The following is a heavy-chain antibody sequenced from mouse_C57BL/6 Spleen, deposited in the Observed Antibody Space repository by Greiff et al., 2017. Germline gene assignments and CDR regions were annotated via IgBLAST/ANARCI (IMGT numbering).Heavy chain of an antibody. D-gene: IGHD2-1*01. CDR3: ARGPSYGNLDY. CDR1: GYTFTDYY. V-gene: IGHV1-19*01. J-gene: IGHJ2*01. Sequence: EVQLQQSGPVLVKPGASVKMSCKASGYTFTDYYMNWVKQSHGKSLEWIGVINPYHGGTSYNQKFQGKATLTGDKSSSTAYLELNSLTSEDSAVYYCARGPSYGNLDYWGKGTTLTVSS. CDR2: INPYHGGT.